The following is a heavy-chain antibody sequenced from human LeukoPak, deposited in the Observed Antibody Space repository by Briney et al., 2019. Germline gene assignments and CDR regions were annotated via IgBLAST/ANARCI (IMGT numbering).Heavy chain of an antibody. V-gene: IGHV1-2*02. J-gene: IGHJ4*02. CDR2: INPNSGGT. Sequence: ASVKVSCKASGYSFNDKYLHWVRQAPGQGLEWMGSINPNSGGTNYAQKFQGRVTMTTDTSMSTAYMELSRLTSDDTAVYYCARVTGYMIEDYFDYWGQGTLVTVSS. D-gene: IGHD3-22*01. CDR1: GYSFNDKY. CDR3: ARVTGYMIEDYFDY.